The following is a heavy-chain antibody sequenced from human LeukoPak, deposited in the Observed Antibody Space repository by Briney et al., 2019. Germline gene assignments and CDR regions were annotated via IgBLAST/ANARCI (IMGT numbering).Heavy chain of an antibody. Sequence: SETLSLTCAVYGGSFSGYYWSWIRQPPGKGLEWIGEINHSGSTNYNPSLMSRVTISVDTSKNQFSLKLSSVTAADTAVYYCARLVGVVVAATPDYYYYYMDVWGKGTTVTVSS. V-gene: IGHV4-34*01. CDR2: INHSGST. CDR3: ARLVGVVVAATPDYYYYYMDV. D-gene: IGHD2-15*01. J-gene: IGHJ6*03. CDR1: GGSFSGYY.